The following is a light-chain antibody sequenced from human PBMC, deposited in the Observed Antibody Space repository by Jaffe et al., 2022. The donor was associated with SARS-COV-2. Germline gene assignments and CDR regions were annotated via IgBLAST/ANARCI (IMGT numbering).Light chain of an antibody. J-gene: IGKJ3*01. CDR1: QSVSSY. CDR3: QQSLT. CDR2: DAS. Sequence: EIVLTQSPATLSLSPGERATLSCRASQSVSSYLAWYQQKPGQAPRLLIYDASNRATGIPARFSGSGSGTDFTLTISSLEPEDFAVYYCQQSLTFGPGTKVDIK. V-gene: IGKV3-11*01.